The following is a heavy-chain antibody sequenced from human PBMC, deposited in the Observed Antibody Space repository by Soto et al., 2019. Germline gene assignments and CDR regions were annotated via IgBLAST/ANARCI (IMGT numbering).Heavy chain of an antibody. Sequence: SETLSLTCAVSGYPISSGYYWGWIRQSPGKGLEWIGSLYHSGSTYYNPSLKSRVTISVDSSKNQFSLRLTSVTAADTAVYYCARNSYYDFWSGYQRGFDYWGQGTLVTVSS. CDR1: GYPISSGYY. D-gene: IGHD3-3*01. V-gene: IGHV4-38-2*01. CDR2: LYHSGST. J-gene: IGHJ4*02. CDR3: ARNSYYDFWSGYQRGFDY.